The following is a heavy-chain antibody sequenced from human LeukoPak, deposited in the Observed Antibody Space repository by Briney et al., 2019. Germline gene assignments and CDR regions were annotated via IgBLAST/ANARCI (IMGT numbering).Heavy chain of an antibody. V-gene: IGHV3-7*01. CDR1: GFTFSSYW. CDR3: ARCGYSYGQNWFDP. J-gene: IGHJ5*02. D-gene: IGHD5-18*01. Sequence: GGSLRLSCAASGFTFSSYWMSWVRQAPGKGLEWVANIKQDGSEKYYVDSVKGRFTISRDNAKNSLYPQMNSLRAEDTAVYYCARCGYSYGQNWFDPWGQGTLVTVSS. CDR2: IKQDGSEK.